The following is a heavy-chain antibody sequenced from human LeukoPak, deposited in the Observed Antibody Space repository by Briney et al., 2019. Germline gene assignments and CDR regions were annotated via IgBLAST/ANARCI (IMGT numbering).Heavy chain of an antibody. Sequence: GGSLRLSCAASGFTFSSYGMHWVRQAPVKGLEWVAVISYDGSNKYYADSVKGRFTISRDNSKNTLYLQMNSLRAEDTAVYYCAKDFSGRYSNYTFDYYYYGMDVWGQGTTVTVSS. CDR2: ISYDGSNK. CDR1: GFTFSSYG. CDR3: AKDFSGRYSNYTFDYYYYGMDV. D-gene: IGHD4-11*01. J-gene: IGHJ6*02. V-gene: IGHV3-30*18.